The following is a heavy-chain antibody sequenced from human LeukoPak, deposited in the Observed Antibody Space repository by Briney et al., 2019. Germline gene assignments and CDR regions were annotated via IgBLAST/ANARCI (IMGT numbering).Heavy chain of an antibody. J-gene: IGHJ4*02. D-gene: IGHD3-16*01. CDR3: ARWGGDLFWSFDL. CDR2: IYTSGST. Sequence: SETLSLTCTVSGGSISSYYWSWIRQPAGKGLEWIGRIYTSGSTNYNPSLRSRITMSVDTSQSQFSLRLTSVTAADTAIYYCARWGGDLFWSFDLWGQGVLVTVSS. V-gene: IGHV4-4*07. CDR1: GGSISSYY.